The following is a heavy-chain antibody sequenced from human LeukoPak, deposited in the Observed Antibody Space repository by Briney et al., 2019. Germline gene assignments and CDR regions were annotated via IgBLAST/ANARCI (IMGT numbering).Heavy chain of an antibody. V-gene: IGHV4-59*08. Sequence: SETLSLTCTVSGASISSYYWSWIRQPPGKGLEWIGYISYSESTNYNPSLKSRVTISADTSKNQVSLTLSSVTAADTAVYYCARHPELYFFDYWGQGTLVTVSS. CDR2: ISYSEST. D-gene: IGHD3-10*01. J-gene: IGHJ4*02. CDR3: ARHPELYFFDY. CDR1: GASISSYY.